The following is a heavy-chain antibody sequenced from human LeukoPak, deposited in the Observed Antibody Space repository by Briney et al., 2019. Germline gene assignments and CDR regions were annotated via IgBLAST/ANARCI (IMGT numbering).Heavy chain of an antibody. V-gene: IGHV3-74*01. Sequence: GGSLRLSCAASGFTFSAYWMHWVRQAPGKGLVWVSRINGDGSSTSYADSVKGRFTISRDNAKNTLNLQMNTPSAEDAAVYFCARDVHCVGTNCYPFDYWGQGALVTVSS. CDR3: ARDVHCVGTNCYPFDY. D-gene: IGHD2-2*01. J-gene: IGHJ4*02. CDR2: INGDGSST. CDR1: GFTFSAYW.